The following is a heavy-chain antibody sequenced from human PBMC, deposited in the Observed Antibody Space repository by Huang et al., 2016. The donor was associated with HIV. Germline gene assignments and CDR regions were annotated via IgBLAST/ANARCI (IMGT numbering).Heavy chain of an antibody. V-gene: IGHV4-34*01. CDR2: INDSVAT. CDR3: ARQWVLLDYLMGMDV. CDR1: GASFTGNY. J-gene: IGHJ6*02. Sequence: QVHLQQWGAGLLKPSETLTLTCAVSGASFTGNYWTWVRQPPGKGLEWIGEINDSVATNYNPSLGSRVTISIDRSKKQVSLRLSSMTAADTAVYYGARQWVLLDYLMGMDVWGQGTTVSVSS. D-gene: IGHD3-3*01.